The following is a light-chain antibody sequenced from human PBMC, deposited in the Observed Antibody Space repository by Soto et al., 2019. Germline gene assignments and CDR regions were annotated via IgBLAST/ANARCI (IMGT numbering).Light chain of an antibody. CDR3: QQSYSTPATLT. CDR2: AAS. J-gene: IGKJ4*01. V-gene: IGKV4-1*01. Sequence: DIVMTQSPDSLALSLVEKATINCKSSQSFLYSSNNKNYLAWYQQKPGKAPKLLIYAASSLQSGVPSRFSGSGSGTDFTLTISSLQPEDFATYYCQQSYSTPATLTFGGGTQVDIK. CDR1: QSFLYSSNNKNY.